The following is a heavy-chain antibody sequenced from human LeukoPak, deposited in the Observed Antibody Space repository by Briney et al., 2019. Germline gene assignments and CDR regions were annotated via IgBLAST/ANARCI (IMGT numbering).Heavy chain of an antibody. Sequence: SLRLSCAASGFTFSSYEMNWVRQAPGKGLEWVSYISSSGSTIYYADSVKGRFTISRGSSKNTLYLQMNSLRGEDTALYYCAKGRWGLTINNFDLWGQGTMVTVSS. CDR1: GFTFSSYE. V-gene: IGHV3-48*03. J-gene: IGHJ3*01. CDR2: ISSSGSTI. CDR3: AKGRWGLTINNFDL. D-gene: IGHD2-21*01.